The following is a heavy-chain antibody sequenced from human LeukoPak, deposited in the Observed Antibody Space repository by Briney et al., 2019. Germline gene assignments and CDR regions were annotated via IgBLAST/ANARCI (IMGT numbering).Heavy chain of an antibody. Sequence: GGSLRLSCAASGFTFSSYAMSWVRQAPGRGLEWVSAISGSGGSTYYADSVKGRFTISRDNSKNTLYLQMNSLRAEDTAVYYCVSPKYSSAWFFDYWGQGTLVTVSS. CDR1: GFTFSSYA. CDR3: VSPKYSSAWFFDY. J-gene: IGHJ4*02. D-gene: IGHD6-19*01. V-gene: IGHV3-23*01. CDR2: ISGSGGST.